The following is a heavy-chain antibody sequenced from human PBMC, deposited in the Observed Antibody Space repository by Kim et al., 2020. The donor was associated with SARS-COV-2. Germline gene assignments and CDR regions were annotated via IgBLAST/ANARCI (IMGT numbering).Heavy chain of an antibody. CDR3: ARPISGDAFDI. D-gene: IGHD1-26*01. J-gene: IGHJ3*02. CDR2: IYPGGSVT. V-gene: IGHV5-51*01. CDR1: GYSFTSYW. Sequence: GESLKISCTGSGYSFTSYWIAWVRQMPGKGLEWMGVIYPGGSVTRYSPSFQGQVTISADKSISTAYLHWSRLKASDTAMYYCARPISGDAFDIWGQGTMVTVSS.